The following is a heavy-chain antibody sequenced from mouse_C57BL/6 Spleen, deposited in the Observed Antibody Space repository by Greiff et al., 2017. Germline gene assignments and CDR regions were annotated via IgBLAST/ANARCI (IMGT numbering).Heavy chain of an antibody. Sequence: QVQLQQPGAELVKPGASVKMSCKASGYTFTSYWITWVKQRPGQGLEWIGDIYPGSGSTHYNQKFKSKDTLTVDKSSSTAYMQLSSLTSEDSAVYYCARSGYGRCSWFAYWGQGTLVTVSA. V-gene: IGHV1-55*01. CDR1: GYTFTSYW. CDR2: IYPGSGST. J-gene: IGHJ3*01. CDR3: ARSGYGRCSWFAY. D-gene: IGHD2-10*02.